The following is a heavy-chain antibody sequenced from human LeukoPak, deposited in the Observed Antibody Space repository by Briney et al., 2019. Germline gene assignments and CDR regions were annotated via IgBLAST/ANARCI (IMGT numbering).Heavy chain of an antibody. Sequence: PGGSLRLSCVVSGLTFSSYSMSWVRQAPGKGLEWVSVIYSGGSTYYADSVKGRFTISRDNSKSTLYLQMNSLRVEDTAVYYCARGIAVADTGFFDYWGQGTLVTVSS. CDR1: GLTFSSYS. CDR2: IYSGGST. D-gene: IGHD6-19*01. CDR3: ARGIAVADTGFFDY. V-gene: IGHV3-66*01. J-gene: IGHJ4*02.